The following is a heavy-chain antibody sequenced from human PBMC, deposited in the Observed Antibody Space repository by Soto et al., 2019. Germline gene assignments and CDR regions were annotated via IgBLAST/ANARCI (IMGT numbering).Heavy chain of an antibody. CDR1: GGRFSSYA. J-gene: IGHJ3*02. D-gene: IGHD1-26*01. CDR3: ARGGGVGATWLDAFDI. Sequence: SVKVSCKAPGGRFSSYAISWVRQAPGQGLEWMGGIIPIFGTANYAQKFQGRVTITADESTSTAYMELSSLRSEDTAVYYCARGGGVGATWLDAFDIWGQGTMVTVSS. V-gene: IGHV1-69*13. CDR2: IIPIFGTA.